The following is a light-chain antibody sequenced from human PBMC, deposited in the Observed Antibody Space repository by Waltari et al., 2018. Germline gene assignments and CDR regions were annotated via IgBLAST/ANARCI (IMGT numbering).Light chain of an antibody. J-gene: IGLJ2*01. CDR3: QSYDRSLSGSV. Sequence: QSVLTQPPSVSGAPGQRVTISCTGSSSNIGAGYDVHWYQQLPGTAPKLLIYDNNNRPSGVPDRFSGSKSGTSASLAITGLQVEDEADYYCQSYDRSLSGSVFGGGTKLTVL. V-gene: IGLV1-40*01. CDR2: DNN. CDR1: SSNIGAGYD.